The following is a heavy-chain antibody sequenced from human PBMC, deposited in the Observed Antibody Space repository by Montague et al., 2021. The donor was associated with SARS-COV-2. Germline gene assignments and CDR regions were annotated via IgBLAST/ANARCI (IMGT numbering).Heavy chain of an antibody. Sequence: SLRLSCAASGFNFGVYEMNWVRQTPGKGLEWVSYINGGSSVMYYADSVMGRFTISRDNAEGSLYLQMNSLRAEDTAVYYCAPAVPVADDSWGQGTLVTVSS. CDR3: APAVPVADDS. CDR1: GFNFGVYE. V-gene: IGHV3-48*03. D-gene: IGHD2-2*01. J-gene: IGHJ5*02. CDR2: INGGSSVM.